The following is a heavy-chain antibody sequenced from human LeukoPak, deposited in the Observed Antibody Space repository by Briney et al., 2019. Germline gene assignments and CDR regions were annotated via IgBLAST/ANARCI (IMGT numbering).Heavy chain of an antibody. CDR2: ISYDGSNK. CDR3: ARSGIAVAAPYYFDY. CDR1: GFTFSSYA. J-gene: IGHJ4*02. Sequence: PGGSLRLSCAASGFTFSSYAMHWVRQAPGKGLEWVAVISYDGSNKYYADSVKGRFTISRDNSKNTLYLQMNSLRAEDTAVYYCARSGIAVAAPYYFDYWGQGTLVTVSS. V-gene: IGHV3-30-3*01. D-gene: IGHD6-19*01.